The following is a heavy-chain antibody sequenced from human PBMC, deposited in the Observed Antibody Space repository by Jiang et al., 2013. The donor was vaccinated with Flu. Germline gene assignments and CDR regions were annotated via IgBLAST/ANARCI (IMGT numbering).Heavy chain of an antibody. J-gene: IGHJ6*02. Sequence: LLKPSETLSLTCAVHGGSFSGYYWIWIRQSPGKGLEWIGEINPSGRTNYNPSLKSRVTISVDTSKNHFSLKLSSVTAADTAVYYCARGLNRRRPAATIFYYGMDVWGQGTTVTVSS. V-gene: IGHV4-34*01. CDR2: INPSGRT. CDR3: ARGLNRRRPAATIFYYGMDV. CDR1: GGSFSGYY. D-gene: IGHD2-2*01.